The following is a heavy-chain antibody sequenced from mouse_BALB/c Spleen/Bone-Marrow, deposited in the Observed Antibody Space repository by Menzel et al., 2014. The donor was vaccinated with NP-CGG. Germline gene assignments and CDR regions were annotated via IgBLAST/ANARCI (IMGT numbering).Heavy chain of an antibody. V-gene: IGHV1S81*02. D-gene: IGHD1-1*01. CDR1: GYTFTGYW. J-gene: IGHJ4*01. CDR2: INPSNGRT. Sequence: VKLMESGAELVKPGASVKLSCKASGYTFTGYWMHWVKQRPGQGLEWIGEINPSNGRTNYNEKFKSMATLTVDKTSSTADTQLSSLTSEDSAVFYCARLIYGSSYIVDFWGQGTSVTVSS. CDR3: ARLIYGSSYIVDF.